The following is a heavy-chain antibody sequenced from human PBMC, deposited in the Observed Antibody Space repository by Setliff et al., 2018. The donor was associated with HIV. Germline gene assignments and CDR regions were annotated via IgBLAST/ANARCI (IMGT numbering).Heavy chain of an antibody. V-gene: IGHV1-69*05. CDR2: IIPMFGTL. CDR3: AKDRGIAVVGWYYFDY. J-gene: IGHJ4*02. Sequence: SVKVSCKASGGTFSSYAINWVRQAPGQGLEWMGGIIPMFGTLNFAQKFQGRFTISRDNSKNTLYLQMSSLRAEDTAVYFCAKDRGIAVVGWYYFDYWGQGTLVTVSS. CDR1: GGTFSSYA. D-gene: IGHD6-19*01.